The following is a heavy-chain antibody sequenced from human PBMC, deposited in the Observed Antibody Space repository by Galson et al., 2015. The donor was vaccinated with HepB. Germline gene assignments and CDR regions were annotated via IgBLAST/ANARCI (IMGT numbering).Heavy chain of an antibody. CDR1: GFTFSSYW. CDR2: INSDGSYI. Sequence: SLRLSCAASGFTFSSYWMHWVRQVPGKGPVWVSRINSDGSYITYADSVKGRFTISRDNAKNTLYLQMNSPRAEDTALYYCARTRGAAAGIFDNWGQGSLVTVSS. J-gene: IGHJ4*02. V-gene: IGHV3-74*01. CDR3: ARTRGAAAGIFDN. D-gene: IGHD6-13*01.